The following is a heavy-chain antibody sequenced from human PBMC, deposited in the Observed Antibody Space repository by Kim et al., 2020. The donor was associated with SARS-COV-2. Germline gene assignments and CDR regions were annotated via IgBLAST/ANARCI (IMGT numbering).Heavy chain of an antibody. Sequence: SETLSLTCAVYGGSFSGYYWSWIRQPPGKGLEWIGEINHSGSTNYNPSLKSRVTISVDTSKNQFSLKLSSVTAADTAVYYCARGEGSGSYVDYWGQGTLVTVSS. V-gene: IGHV4-34*01. D-gene: IGHD3-10*01. J-gene: IGHJ4*02. CDR1: GGSFSGYY. CDR2: INHSGST. CDR3: ARGEGSGSYVDY.